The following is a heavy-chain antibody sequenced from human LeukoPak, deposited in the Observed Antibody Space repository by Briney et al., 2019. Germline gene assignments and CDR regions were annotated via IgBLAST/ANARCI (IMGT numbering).Heavy chain of an antibody. J-gene: IGHJ3*02. CDR2: MNPNSGNT. CDR1: VYTFTSYD. D-gene: IGHD3-22*01. V-gene: IGHV1-8*03. Sequence: ASVKVSCKASVYTFTSYDINWVRQATGQGLEWMGWMNPNSGNTGYAQKFQGRVTITRNTSISTAYMELSSLRSEDTAVYYCARGQGYYDSSGYGPIAFDIWGQGTMVTVSS. CDR3: ARGQGYYDSSGYGPIAFDI.